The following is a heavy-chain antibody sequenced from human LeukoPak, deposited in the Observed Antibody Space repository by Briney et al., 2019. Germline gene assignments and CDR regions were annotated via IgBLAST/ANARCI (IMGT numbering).Heavy chain of an antibody. V-gene: IGHV3-48*03. D-gene: IGHD3-10*02. CDR3: ADLGITMVGGV. J-gene: IGHJ6*04. Sequence: GGALRLSCAASGFTFSSCEMDWVRQAPGEGLERVSYISSSGSTIYYAASVQGRFTISRDNHKHSLYLQMIRLRAADTAVYYCADLGITMVGGVWGKGTTVTISP. CDR2: ISSSGSTI. CDR1: GFTFSSCE.